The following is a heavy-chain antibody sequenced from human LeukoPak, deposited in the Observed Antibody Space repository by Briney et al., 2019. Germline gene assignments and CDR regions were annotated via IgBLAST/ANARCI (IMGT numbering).Heavy chain of an antibody. CDR2: INHSGST. D-gene: IGHD1-26*01. CDR3: ATYIVGATQA. Sequence: SETLSLTCAVYGGSFSGYYWSWIRQPPGKGLEWIGEINHSGSTNYNPSLKSRVTISVDTSKNQFSLKLSSVTAADTAVYYCATYIVGATQAWGQGTLVTVS. CDR1: GGSFSGYY. V-gene: IGHV4-34*01. J-gene: IGHJ5*02.